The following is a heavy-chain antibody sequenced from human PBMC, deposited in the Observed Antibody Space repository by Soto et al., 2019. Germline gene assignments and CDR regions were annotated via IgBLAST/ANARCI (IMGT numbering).Heavy chain of an antibody. D-gene: IGHD5-12*01. J-gene: IGHJ4*02. CDR1: GFTFSSYW. CDR3: ARDPVIVATDLRDY. Sequence: EVQLVESGGGLVQPGGSLRLSCAASGFTFSSYWMSWVRQAPGKGLEWVANIKQDGSEKYYVDSVKGRLTISRDNAKNSLYLQMNSLRAEDTAVYYCARDPVIVATDLRDYWGQGTMVTVSS. CDR2: IKQDGSEK. V-gene: IGHV3-7*01.